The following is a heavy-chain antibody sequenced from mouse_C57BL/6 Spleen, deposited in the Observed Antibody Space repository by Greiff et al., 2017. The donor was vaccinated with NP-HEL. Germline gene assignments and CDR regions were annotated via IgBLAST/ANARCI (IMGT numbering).Heavy chain of an antibody. D-gene: IGHD2-1*01. CDR1: GYSFTGYF. CDR3: ARSLGNYEYFDV. CDR2: INPYNGDT. Sequence: VQLQQSGPELVKPGDSVTISCKASGYSFTGYFMNWVMQSHGKSLEWIGRINPYNGDTFYNQKFKGKATLTVDKSSSTAHMELRSLTSEDSAVYYCARSLGNYEYFDVWGTGTTVTVSS. J-gene: IGHJ1*03. V-gene: IGHV1-20*01.